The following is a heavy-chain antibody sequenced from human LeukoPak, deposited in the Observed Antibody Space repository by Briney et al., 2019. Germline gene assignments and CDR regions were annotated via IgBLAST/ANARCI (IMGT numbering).Heavy chain of an antibody. J-gene: IGHJ5*02. CDR3: ARGVEDGSGTNWFDP. CDR1: GGSISSGDYY. Sequence: SETLSLTCTVSGGSISSGDYYWSWIRQPPGKGLEWIGYIYHSGSTYYNPSLKSRVTISVDRSKNQFSLKLGSVTAADTAVYYCARGVEDGSGTNWFDPWGQGTLVTVSS. D-gene: IGHD3-10*01. CDR2: IYHSGST. V-gene: IGHV4-30-2*01.